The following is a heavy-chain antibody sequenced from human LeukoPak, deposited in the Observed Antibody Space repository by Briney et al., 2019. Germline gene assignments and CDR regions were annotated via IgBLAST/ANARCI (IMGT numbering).Heavy chain of an antibody. V-gene: IGHV4-34*01. J-gene: IGHJ4*02. CDR3: ARGSTNCCLTY. D-gene: IGHD2-2*01. CDR1: GGSFSGYY. Sequence: SETLSLTCAVYGGSFSGYYWSWIRQPPGKGLEWIGEINHSGSTNYNPSLKSRVTISVDTSKNQFSLKLSSVTAADTAVYYCARGSTNCCLTYWGQGTLVTVSS. CDR2: INHSGST.